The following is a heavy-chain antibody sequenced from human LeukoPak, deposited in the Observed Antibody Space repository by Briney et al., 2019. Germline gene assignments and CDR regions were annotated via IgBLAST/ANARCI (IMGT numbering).Heavy chain of an antibody. Sequence: SETLSLTCTVSGGYIITSGHYWGWIRQPPGKGLEWIGSVYYTGVTSTNPFFRSRMSISVDTSKNQFSLNLTSVTAADAAVYYCARDGSSSWQKPFDYWGQGTLVTVSS. CDR1: GGYIITSGHY. CDR2: VYYTGVT. J-gene: IGHJ4*02. CDR3: ARDGSSSWQKPFDY. D-gene: IGHD6-13*01. V-gene: IGHV4-39*07.